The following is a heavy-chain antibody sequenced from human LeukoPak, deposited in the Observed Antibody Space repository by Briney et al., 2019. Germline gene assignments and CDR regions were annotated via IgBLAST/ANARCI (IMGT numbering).Heavy chain of an antibody. CDR3: ARAGIVGLYYYYMDV. Sequence: GGSLRLSCAASGFTFSSYSMNWVRQAPGKGLEWVATIWYDGSNNYYGDSVKGRFTISRDNSKNTLYLQVNSLRAEDTAVYYCARAGIVGLYYYYMDVWGKGTTVAVSS. J-gene: IGHJ6*03. CDR2: IWYDGSNN. CDR1: GFTFSSYS. V-gene: IGHV3-33*08. D-gene: IGHD2-21*01.